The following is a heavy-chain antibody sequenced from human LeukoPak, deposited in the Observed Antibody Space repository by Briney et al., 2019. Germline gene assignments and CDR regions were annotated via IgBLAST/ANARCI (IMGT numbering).Heavy chain of an antibody. J-gene: IGHJ4*02. V-gene: IGHV4-34*01. CDR2: INHSGST. CDR1: SGSFSGYY. CDR3: ARVGADGSGFLFDY. D-gene: IGHD3-10*01. Sequence: SETLSLTCAVYSGSFSGYYWSWIRQPPGKGLEWIGEINHSGSTNYNPSLKSRVTISVDTSKSQFSLKLSSVTAADTAVYYCARVGADGSGFLFDYWGQGTLVTVSS.